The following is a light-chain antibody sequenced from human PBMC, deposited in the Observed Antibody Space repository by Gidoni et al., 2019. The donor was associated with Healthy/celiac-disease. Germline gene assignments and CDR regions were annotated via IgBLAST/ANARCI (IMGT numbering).Light chain of an antibody. Sequence: DIQMTQSTSTLSASVGDRVTITCRASQSISSWLAWYQQKPGKAPKLLIYDASSLESGVTSRFSGSGSGTEFTLTISSLQPDDFATYYCQQYNSYSAITFXQXTRLEIK. CDR1: QSISSW. J-gene: IGKJ5*01. CDR3: QQYNSYSAIT. CDR2: DAS. V-gene: IGKV1-5*01.